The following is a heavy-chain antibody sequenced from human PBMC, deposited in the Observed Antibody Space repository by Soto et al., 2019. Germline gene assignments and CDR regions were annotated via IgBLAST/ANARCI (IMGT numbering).Heavy chain of an antibody. V-gene: IGHV5-51*01. CDR2: IYPSDSDT. CDR1: GYNFAGYW. J-gene: IGHJ4*02. D-gene: IGHD3-3*01. Sequence: PGESLKISCKGSGYNFAGYWIAWVRQMPGKGLELMGIIYPSDSDTRYRPSFQGQVTISADKSISSAYLQWSSLRASDTAMYYCARGGVSTRTFDYWGQGTPVTVTS. CDR3: ARGGVSTRTFDY.